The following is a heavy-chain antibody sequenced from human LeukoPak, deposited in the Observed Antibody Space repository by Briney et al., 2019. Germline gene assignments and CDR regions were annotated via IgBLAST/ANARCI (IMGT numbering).Heavy chain of an antibody. D-gene: IGHD3-22*01. CDR2: IYPGDSDT. Sequence: GESLKISCKGSGYSFTSYWIGWLRQMPGKGLEWMGIIYPGDSDTRYSPSFQGQVTISADKSISTAYLQWSSLKASDTAMYYCARRYYYDSSGYYGFDYWGQGTLVTVSS. V-gene: IGHV5-51*01. CDR3: ARRYYYDSSGYYGFDY. J-gene: IGHJ4*02. CDR1: GYSFTSYW.